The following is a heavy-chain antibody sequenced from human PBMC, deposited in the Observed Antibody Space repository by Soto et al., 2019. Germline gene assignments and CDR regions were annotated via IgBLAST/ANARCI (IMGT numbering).Heavy chain of an antibody. CDR2: IIPIFGTA. CDR3: ARGKDGYSYGYSDYYYYGMDV. Sequence: QVQLVQSGAEVKKPGSSVKVSCKASGGPFSSYAISWVRQAPGQGLEWMGGIIPIFGTANYAQKFQGRVTITADESTXXAXMXXSSLRSEDTAVYYCARGKDGYSYGYSDYYYYGMDVWGQGTTVTVSS. V-gene: IGHV1-69*12. CDR1: GGPFSSYA. J-gene: IGHJ6*02. D-gene: IGHD5-18*01.